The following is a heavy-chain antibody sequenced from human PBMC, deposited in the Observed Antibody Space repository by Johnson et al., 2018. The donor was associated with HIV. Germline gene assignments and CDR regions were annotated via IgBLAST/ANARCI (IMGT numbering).Heavy chain of an antibody. CDR3: ARVMVQGDAFDI. D-gene: IGHD3-10*01. CDR2: IRYDGSNK. Sequence: QVQLVESGGGVVQPGGSLRLSCAASGFTFSSFGMHWVRQAPGKGLEWVAFIRYDGSNKYFAASVKGRFTISRDNSKNTLYLQMNSLRAEDTAVYYCARVMVQGDAFDIWGQGTMVTVSS. J-gene: IGHJ3*02. CDR1: GFTFSSFG. V-gene: IGHV3-30*02.